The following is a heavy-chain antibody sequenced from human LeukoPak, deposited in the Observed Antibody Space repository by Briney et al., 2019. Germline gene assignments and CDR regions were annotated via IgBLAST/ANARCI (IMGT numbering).Heavy chain of an antibody. D-gene: IGHD1-26*01. CDR1: GFILSDHH. CDR3: TRDLSSGVYSAFDI. J-gene: IGHJ3*02. Sequence: GGSLRLSCAASGFILSDHHMDWVRQAPGKGLEWVGRTRNKARSYTTEYAASVRGRFTISRDDSKTSVYLQMNSLTAEDTAVYYCTRDLSSGVYSAFDIWGQGTMVTVSS. CDR2: TRNKARSYTT. V-gene: IGHV3-72*01.